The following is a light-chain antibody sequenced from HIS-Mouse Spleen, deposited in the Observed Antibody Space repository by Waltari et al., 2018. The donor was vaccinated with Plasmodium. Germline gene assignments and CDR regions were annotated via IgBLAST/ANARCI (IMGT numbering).Light chain of an antibody. CDR2: EDS. CDR1: ALPTNY. V-gene: IGLV3-10*01. J-gene: IGLJ3*02. Sequence: SYELTQPPSVSVSPGQTARLTCSGDALPTNYAYLYQQKPGQAPVLVIYEDSKRPPGSPERFSGSSSGTMATLTISGAQVEDEADYYCYSTDSSGNHRVFGGGTKLTVL. CDR3: YSTDSSGNHRV.